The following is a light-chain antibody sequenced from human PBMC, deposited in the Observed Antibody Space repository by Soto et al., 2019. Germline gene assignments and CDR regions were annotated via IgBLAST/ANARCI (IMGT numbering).Light chain of an antibody. CDR3: SSYAGSNNYV. CDR2: EVT. V-gene: IGLV2-8*01. J-gene: IGLJ1*01. Sequence: QSALTQPPSASGSPGQSVTISCTGTSSDVGAYNFVSWYQQHPGNAPKLIIYEVTKRPSGVPERFSGSKSGNTASLTVSGLQAEDEADYYCSSYAGSNNYVFGTGTQLTVL. CDR1: SSDVGAYNF.